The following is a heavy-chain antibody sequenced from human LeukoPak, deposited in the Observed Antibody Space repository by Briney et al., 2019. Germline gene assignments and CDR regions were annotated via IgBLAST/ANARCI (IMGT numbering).Heavy chain of an antibody. CDR3: ARAGYYGSGSYSYFDY. CDR1: GGSISSYY. J-gene: IGHJ4*02. D-gene: IGHD3-10*01. V-gene: IGHV4-59*01. CDR2: IYYSGST. Sequence: PSETLSLTCTVSGGSISSYYWSWIRQPPGKGLEWIGYIYYSGSTDYNPSLKSRATISVDTSKNQFSLKLSSVTAADTAMYYCARAGYYGSGSYSYFDYWGQGTLVTVSS.